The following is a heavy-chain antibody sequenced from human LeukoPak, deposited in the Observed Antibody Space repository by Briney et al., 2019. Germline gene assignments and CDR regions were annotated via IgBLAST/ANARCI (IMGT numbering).Heavy chain of an antibody. J-gene: IGHJ4*02. CDR1: GDTLTESS. V-gene: IGHV1-24*01. CDR3: ATLPRGHLFDS. Sequence: WASVKVSCKLSGDTLTESSMHWVRQSPGKGLEWMGGFVPEDGETIYAQKFQGRVTMTEDTSTDTAYMELSSLRSDDTAVYFCATLPRGHLFDSWGQGTLVTVSS. D-gene: IGHD3-10*01. CDR2: FVPEDGET.